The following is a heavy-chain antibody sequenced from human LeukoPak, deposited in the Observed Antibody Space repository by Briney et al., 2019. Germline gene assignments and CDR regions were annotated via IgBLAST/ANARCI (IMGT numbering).Heavy chain of an antibody. V-gene: IGHV3-7*01. J-gene: IGHJ4*02. D-gene: IGHD2-15*01. Sequence: GGPLRLSCAASGFTFSSYWMSWVRQAPGKGLEWVANIRQDGSEKYYVDSVKGRFTISRDNAGNPLYLQMNSLTAEDTAVYYCATHGGYCSRGSCYTVHWGQGTLVTVSS. CDR1: GFTFSSYW. CDR3: ATHGGYCSRGSCYTVH. CDR2: IRQDGSEK.